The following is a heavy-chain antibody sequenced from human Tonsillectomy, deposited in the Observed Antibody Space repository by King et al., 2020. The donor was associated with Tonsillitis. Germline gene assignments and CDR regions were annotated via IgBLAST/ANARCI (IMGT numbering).Heavy chain of an antibody. J-gene: IGHJ5*02. V-gene: IGHV1-8*01. CDR1: GYTFTSYD. Sequence: VQLVESGAEVKKPGASVKVSCKASGYTFTSYDINWVRQATGQGLEWMGWMNPNSGNTGYAQKFQGRVTMTRNTSISTAYMELSSLRSEDTAVYYCASAYSSSSWTIRPNWFDPWGQGTLVTVSS. D-gene: IGHD6-6*01. CDR2: MNPNSGNT. CDR3: ASAYSSSSWTIRPNWFDP.